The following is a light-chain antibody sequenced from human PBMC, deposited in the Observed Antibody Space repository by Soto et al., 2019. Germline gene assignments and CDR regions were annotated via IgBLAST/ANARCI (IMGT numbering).Light chain of an antibody. CDR2: EAS. V-gene: IGKV1-5*03. CDR3: QQYRSYFPLT. J-gene: IGKJ4*01. CDR1: QSISGW. Sequence: DIQMTQSPSTLSASVGDRVTITCRASQSISGWLAWYQQKPGRAPNLLIYEASSLERGVPSRFSGSESGTEFTLTISSLQPDDFATYYCQQYRSYFPLTFGGGTKVEIK.